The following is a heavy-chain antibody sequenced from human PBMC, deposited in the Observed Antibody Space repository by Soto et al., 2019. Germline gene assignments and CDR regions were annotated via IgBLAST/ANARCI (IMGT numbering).Heavy chain of an antibody. V-gene: IGHV3-23*01. CDR1: GFTFVTTN. Sequence: PGGSRRLSVAPSGFTFVTTNRSGVRQAPGEGLEWVSTIDGSGGITYYADSVKGRFTISRDNSRNTVYLQMNSLRGDDTALYYCVKNSGWFNTWGQGALVTVSS. CDR3: VKNSGWFNT. D-gene: IGHD3-10*01. CDR2: IDGSGGIT. J-gene: IGHJ5*02.